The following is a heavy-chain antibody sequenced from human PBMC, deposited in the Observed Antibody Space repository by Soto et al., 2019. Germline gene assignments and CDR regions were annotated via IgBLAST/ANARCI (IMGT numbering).Heavy chain of an antibody. CDR3: ARRLYYDSSGIEGGGMDV. CDR2: IYYSGST. V-gene: IGHV4-39*01. J-gene: IGHJ6*02. D-gene: IGHD3-22*01. Sequence: QLQLQESGPGLVKPSETLSLTCTVSGGSISSSSYYWGWIRQPPGKGLEWIGSIYYSGSTYYNPSLQRRVTITVDTSNTLFSLKLSPATAADTAVYYCARRLYYDSSGIEGGGMDVWGQGTTVTVSS. CDR1: GGSISSSSYY.